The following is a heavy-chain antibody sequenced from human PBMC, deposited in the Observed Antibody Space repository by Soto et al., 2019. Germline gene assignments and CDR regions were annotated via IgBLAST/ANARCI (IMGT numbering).Heavy chain of an antibody. CDR2: VWKDGNTK. V-gene: IGHV3-33*01. CDR3: ARGEPWTDEAFDI. CDR1: GFSVSNYG. Sequence: QVQLVESGGGVVQPGQSLRLSCAASGFSVSNYGMHWVRQAPGKGLEWVAVVWKDGNTKHYGDSVKGRFTISRDNSKNRLELQMSSLRGEDTAVYYCARGEPWTDEAFDIWGQGTRVTVSS. D-gene: IGHD5-12*01. J-gene: IGHJ3*02.